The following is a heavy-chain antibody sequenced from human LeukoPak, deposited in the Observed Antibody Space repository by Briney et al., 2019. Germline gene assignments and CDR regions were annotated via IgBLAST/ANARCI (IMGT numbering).Heavy chain of an antibody. J-gene: IGHJ6*02. CDR3: ARHLRGYYYDSSGPRGGNYYYYGMDV. CDR1: GGSISSYY. CDR2: IYYSGST. Sequence: SETLSLTFTVSGGSISSYYWSWIRQPPGKGLEWIGYIYYSGSTNYNPSLKSRVTISVDTSKNQFSLKLSSVTAADTAVYYCARHLRGYYYDSSGPRGGNYYYYGMDVWGQGTTVTVSS. D-gene: IGHD3-22*01. V-gene: IGHV4-59*08.